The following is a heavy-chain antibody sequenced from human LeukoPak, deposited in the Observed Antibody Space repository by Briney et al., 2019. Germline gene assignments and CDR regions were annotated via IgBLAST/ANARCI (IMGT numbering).Heavy chain of an antibody. Sequence: SETLSLTCTVSGGSISSYYWSWIRQPPGKGREWIGYIYYIGSTNYNPSLKSRVTISVDTSKNQFSLKLSSVTDADTAVYYCASSRLGYCSSTSCYLAPYYMDVWGKGTTVTVSS. CDR3: ASSRLGYCSSTSCYLAPYYMDV. D-gene: IGHD2-2*01. V-gene: IGHV4-59*01. CDR1: GGSISSYY. J-gene: IGHJ6*03. CDR2: IYYIGST.